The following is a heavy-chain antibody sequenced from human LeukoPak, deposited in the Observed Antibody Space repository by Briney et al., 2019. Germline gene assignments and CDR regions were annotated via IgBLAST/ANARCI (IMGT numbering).Heavy chain of an antibody. D-gene: IGHD4-23*01. CDR3: ATSDYGGKGGFYYYGMDV. Sequence: SVKVSCKASGYTFTGYYMHWVRQAPGQGLEWMGGIIPIFGIANYAQKFQGRVTITADESTSTAYMELSSLRSEDTAVYYCATSDYGGKGGFYYYGMDVWGQGTAVTVSS. CDR1: GYTFTGYY. J-gene: IGHJ6*02. V-gene: IGHV1-69*13. CDR2: IIPIFGIA.